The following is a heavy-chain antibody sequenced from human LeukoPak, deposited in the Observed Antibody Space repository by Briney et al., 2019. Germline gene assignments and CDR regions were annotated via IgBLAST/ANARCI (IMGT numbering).Heavy chain of an antibody. D-gene: IGHD2-2*01. V-gene: IGHV3-33*06. J-gene: IGHJ6*03. Sequence: PGGSLRLSCAASGFTFSSYGMHWVRQAPGKGLEWVAVIWYDGSNKYYADSVKGRFTISRDNSKNTLYLQMNSLRAEDTAVYYCAKDYCSSTSCYPLSYYYVDVWGKGTTVTVSS. CDR1: GFTFSSYG. CDR2: IWYDGSNK. CDR3: AKDYCSSTSCYPLSYYYVDV.